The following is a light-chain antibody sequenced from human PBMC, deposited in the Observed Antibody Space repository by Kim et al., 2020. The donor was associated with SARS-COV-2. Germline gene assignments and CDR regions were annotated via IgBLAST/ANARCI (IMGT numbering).Light chain of an antibody. CDR1: ALPKQY. V-gene: IGLV3-25*03. CDR2: KDS. CDR3: QSADNYDIYGV. J-gene: IGLJ3*02. Sequence: SYELTQPPSVAVSPGQTARITCSGDALPKQYAYWYQQKPGQAPVVVIYKDSERPSGIPERFSGSNSGATVTLTISGVQAEDEADYYCQSADNYDIYGVFG.